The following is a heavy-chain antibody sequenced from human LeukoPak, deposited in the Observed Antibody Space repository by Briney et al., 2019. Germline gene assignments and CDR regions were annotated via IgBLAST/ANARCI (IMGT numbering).Heavy chain of an antibody. CDR1: GGSFSGYY. D-gene: IGHD2-8*01. J-gene: IGHJ4*02. CDR2: INHSGST. CDR3: ARGPTNDVCYFDY. V-gene: IGHV4-34*01. Sequence: SETLSLTCAVYGGSFSGYYWSWIRQPPGKGLEWIGEINHSGSTNYNPSLKSRVTISTDTSKNQFSLKLSSVTAADTAVYYCARGPTNDVCYFDYWGQGTLVTVSS.